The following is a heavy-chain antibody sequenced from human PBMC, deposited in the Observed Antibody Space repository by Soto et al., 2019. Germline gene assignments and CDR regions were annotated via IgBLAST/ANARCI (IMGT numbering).Heavy chain of an antibody. J-gene: IGHJ4*02. CDR1: GPTFIAFY. CDR2: IDPKSGGT. D-gene: IGHD5-12*01. V-gene: IGHV1-2*02. CDR3: ARVSVDVPE. Sequence: QLVQSGAEVKKPGASVRVSCKTSGPTFIAFYIHWVRQAPGQGLEWMGWIDPKSGGTTYEQKFLGRVTMTRDTSINTAHMDLNRLTSDDTGVYYCARVSVDVPEWGQGTLITVSS.